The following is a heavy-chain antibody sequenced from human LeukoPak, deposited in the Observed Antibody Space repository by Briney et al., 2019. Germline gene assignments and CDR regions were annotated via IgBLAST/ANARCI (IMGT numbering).Heavy chain of an antibody. CDR3: ARVVAAAAHNWFDP. CDR2: IYDIGRT. V-gene: IGHV4-39*07. D-gene: IGHD6-13*01. J-gene: IGHJ5*02. CDR1: GGSISRSSYY. Sequence: SKTLSLTCTLSGGSISRSSYYWGWARQPRRKGLEWIGFIYDIGRTSYHPSLKSRDTISVDTSKNQFSLKLSSVTAADTAVYYWARVVAAAAHNWFDPWGQGTLVTVSS.